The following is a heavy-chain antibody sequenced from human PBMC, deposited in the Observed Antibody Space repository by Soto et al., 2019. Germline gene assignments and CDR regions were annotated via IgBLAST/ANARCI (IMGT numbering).Heavy chain of an antibody. CDR3: ARERIGRNYYDSSGNDAFDI. V-gene: IGHV1-69*01. J-gene: IGHJ3*02. Sequence: VACVKVSCTASGGTFSSYAISWVREAPGQGREWMGGIIPIFGTANYAQKFQGRVTITADESTSTAYMELSSLRSEDTAVYYCARERIGRNYYDSSGNDAFDIWGQGTMVTVSS. CDR1: GGTFSSYA. D-gene: IGHD3-22*01. CDR2: IIPIFGTA.